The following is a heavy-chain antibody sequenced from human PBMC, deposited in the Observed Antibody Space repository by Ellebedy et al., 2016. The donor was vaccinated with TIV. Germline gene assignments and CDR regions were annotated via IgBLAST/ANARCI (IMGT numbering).Heavy chain of an antibody. CDR1: GYTFTGYY. CDR2: INPNSGGT. V-gene: IGHV1-2*02. Sequence: ASVKVSXXASGYTFTGYYMHWVRQAPGQGLEWMGWINPNSGGTNYAQKFQGRVTMTRDTSTSTVYMELSSLRSEDTAVYYCARDGRKFDIWGQGTMVTVSS. CDR3: ARDGRKFDI. J-gene: IGHJ3*02.